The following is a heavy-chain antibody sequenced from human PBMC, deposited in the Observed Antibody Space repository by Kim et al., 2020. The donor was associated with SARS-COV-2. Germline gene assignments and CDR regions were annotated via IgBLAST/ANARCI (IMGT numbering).Heavy chain of an antibody. CDR3: ARDVGKWLQSSY. J-gene: IGHJ4*02. CDR2: ISPGNGTT. D-gene: IGHD5-18*01. V-gene: IGHV1-3*01. Sequence: ASVKVSCKASGYTFITFPLHWVRQAPGQRLEYLGCISPGNGTTKYSQKFQARVTITRDESADTAYMELTSLTPEDTAVYYCARDVGKWLQSSYWGQGTLVSVSS. CDR1: GYTFITFP.